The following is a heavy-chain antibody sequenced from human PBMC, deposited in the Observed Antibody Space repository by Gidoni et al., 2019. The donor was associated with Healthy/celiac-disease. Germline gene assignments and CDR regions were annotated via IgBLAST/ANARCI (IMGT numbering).Heavy chain of an antibody. CDR3: NTDVYYYDTDFDY. D-gene: IGHD3-22*01. Sequence: EVQLVESGGGLVKPGGSLRLSCAASGFTFSNAWMSWVRQAQGKGLEWVVRIKSKTDGGTTDYAAPVKGRLTISRYDSKNTLYLQMNSLKTEDTAVYYCNTDVYYYDTDFDYWGQGTLVTVSS. J-gene: IGHJ4*02. V-gene: IGHV3-15*01. CDR2: IKSKTDGGTT. CDR1: GFTFSNAW.